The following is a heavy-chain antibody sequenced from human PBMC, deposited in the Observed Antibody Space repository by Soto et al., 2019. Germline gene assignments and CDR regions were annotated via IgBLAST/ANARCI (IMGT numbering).Heavy chain of an antibody. CDR2: ISYDGSNK. CDR3: AKESGLLWFGELF. V-gene: IGHV3-30*18. D-gene: IGHD3-10*01. J-gene: IGHJ4*02. Sequence: GGSLRLSCAASGFTFSSHGMHWVRQAPGKGLEWVALISYDGSNKYYADSVKGRFTISRDNSKNTLYLQMNSLRAEDTAVYYCAKESGLLWFGELFWGQGTLVTVSS. CDR1: GFTFSSHG.